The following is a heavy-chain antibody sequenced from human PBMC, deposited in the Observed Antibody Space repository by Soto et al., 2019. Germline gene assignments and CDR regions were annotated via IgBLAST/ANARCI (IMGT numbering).Heavy chain of an antibody. CDR1: GGSISSGGYS. J-gene: IGHJ4*02. V-gene: IGHV4-30-2*01. CDR3: GRVPQLLYFDY. D-gene: IGHD1-1*01. CDR2: IYRSGST. Sequence: SETLSLTCAVSGGSISSGGYSWSRIRQPPGKGLEWIGYIYRSGSTYYNPSLKSRVTISVDRSKNQFSLKLSSVTAAGTAVYYCGRVPQLLYFDYWGQGTLVTVSS.